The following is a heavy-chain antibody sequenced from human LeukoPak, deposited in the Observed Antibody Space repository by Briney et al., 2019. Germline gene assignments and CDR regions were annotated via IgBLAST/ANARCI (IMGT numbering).Heavy chain of an antibody. V-gene: IGHV1-2*02. J-gene: IGHJ4*02. Sequence: ASVKVSCKASGYTFTGYYMHWVRQAPGQGLEWMGWINPNSGGTNYAQKFQGRVTMTRDTSTNTAHLQWSSLKASDTAIYYCVRQSGGTVITIIDYWGQGTLVTVPS. CDR3: VRQSGGTVITIIDY. CDR2: INPNSGGT. CDR1: GYTFTGYY. D-gene: IGHD2-15*01.